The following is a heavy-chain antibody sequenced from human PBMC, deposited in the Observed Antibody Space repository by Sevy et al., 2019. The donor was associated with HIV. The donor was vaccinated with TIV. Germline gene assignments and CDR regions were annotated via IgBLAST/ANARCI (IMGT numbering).Heavy chain of an antibody. J-gene: IGHJ4*02. CDR3: ARDESIAGNDY. Sequence: GGSLRLSCAASGFTFSSYSMNWVRQAPGKGLEWVSYIRSSSSTIYYADSVKGRFTISRDNAKNSLYLQMNSLGDEDTAVYYCARDESIAGNDYWGQGTLVTVSS. CDR2: IRSSSSTI. D-gene: IGHD6-6*01. V-gene: IGHV3-48*02. CDR1: GFTFSSYS.